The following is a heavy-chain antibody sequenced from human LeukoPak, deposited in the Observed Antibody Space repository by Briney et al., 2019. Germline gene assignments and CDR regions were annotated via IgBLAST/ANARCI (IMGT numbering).Heavy chain of an antibody. J-gene: IGHJ4*02. Sequence: PSETLSLTCTVSGGSISSSTYYWAWIRQSPGKGLEWIGSITYSGSTYYNPSLESRVTISVDTSKNQFSLRLISVTAVDTAVYYCARQGVGAIDCWGQGTLVTVSS. V-gene: IGHV4-39*01. CDR3: ARQGVGAIDC. CDR2: ITYSGST. D-gene: IGHD1-26*01. CDR1: GGSISSSTYY.